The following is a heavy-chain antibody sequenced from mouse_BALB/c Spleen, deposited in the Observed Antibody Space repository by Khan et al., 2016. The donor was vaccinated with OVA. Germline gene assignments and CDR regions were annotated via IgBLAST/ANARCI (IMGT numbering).Heavy chain of an antibody. Sequence: EVQLQESGPGLVKPSQSLSLTCTVTGCSITSDYAWNWIRQFPGNKLEWMGYITYSGSTSYNPSLKSRISITRDTSKNQFFLLLNFVTTEDTATYYCAMGRTYWGQGTLVTVSA. J-gene: IGHJ3*01. D-gene: IGHD4-1*01. V-gene: IGHV3-2*02. CDR3: AMGRTY. CDR1: GCSITSDYA. CDR2: ITYSGST.